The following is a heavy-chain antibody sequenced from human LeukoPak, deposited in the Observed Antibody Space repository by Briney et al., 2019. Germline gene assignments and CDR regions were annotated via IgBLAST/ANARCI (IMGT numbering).Heavy chain of an antibody. V-gene: IGHV1-8*01. J-gene: IGHJ3*02. CDR3: AGDGSRYSSGWYDAFDI. CDR2: MNPNSGNT. Sequence: ASVKVSCKASGYTFTSYDINWVRQATGQGLEWMGWMNPNSGNTGYAQKFQGRVTITADESTSTAYMELSSLRSEDTAVYYCAGDGSRYSSGWYDAFDIWGQGTMVTVSS. CDR1: GYTFTSYD. D-gene: IGHD6-19*01.